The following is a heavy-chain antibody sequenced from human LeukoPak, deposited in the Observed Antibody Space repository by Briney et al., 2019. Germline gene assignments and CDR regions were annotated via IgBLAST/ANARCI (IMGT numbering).Heavy chain of an antibody. V-gene: IGHV4-59*08. CDR1: CGSFSGYY. J-gene: IGHJ4*02. CDR2: IYYSGST. CDR3: ARQEGSSSSFDY. D-gene: IGHD6-6*01. Sequence: KTSETLSLTCAVYCGSFSGYYWSWIRQPPGKGLEWIGYIYYSGSTNYNPSLKSRVTISVDTSKNQFSLKLSSVTAADTAVYYCARQEGSSSSFDYWGQGTLVTVSS.